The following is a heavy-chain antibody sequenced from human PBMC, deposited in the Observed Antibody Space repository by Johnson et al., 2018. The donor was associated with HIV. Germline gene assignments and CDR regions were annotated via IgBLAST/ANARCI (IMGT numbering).Heavy chain of an antibody. Sequence: EVQLVESGGGLVQPGGSLRLSCAASGFTVSSYGMHWVRQAPGKGLEWVSVIYSGGSTYYADSVKGRFTISRDNSKNTLYLQMNSLRAEDTAVYYCARAERSSSGVDAFDIWGQGTMVTVSS. CDR2: IYSGGST. J-gene: IGHJ3*02. D-gene: IGHD6-6*01. CDR3: ARAERSSSGVDAFDI. CDR1: GFTVSSYG. V-gene: IGHV3-66*01.